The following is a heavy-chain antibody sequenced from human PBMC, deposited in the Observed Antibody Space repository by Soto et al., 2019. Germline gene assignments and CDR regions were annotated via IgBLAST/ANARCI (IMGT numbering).Heavy chain of an antibody. CDR3: TRDQEGGYSGYDYYYYYGMDV. D-gene: IGHD5-12*01. CDR1: GFTFGDYA. J-gene: IGHJ6*02. Sequence: GGSLRLSCTASGFTFGDYAMSWFRQAPGKGLEWVGFIRSKAYGGTTEYAASVKGRLTISRDDSKSIAYLQMNSLKTEDTAVYYCTRDQEGGYSGYDYYYYYGMDVWGQGTAVTVSS. CDR2: IRSKAYGGTT. V-gene: IGHV3-49*03.